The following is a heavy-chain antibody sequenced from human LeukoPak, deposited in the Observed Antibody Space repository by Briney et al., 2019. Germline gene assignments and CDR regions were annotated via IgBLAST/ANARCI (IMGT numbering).Heavy chain of an antibody. J-gene: IGHJ4*02. Sequence: ASVKVSCKASGYTFTGYYMHWVRQAPGQGLEWMGWINPNSGGTNYAQKFQGRVTMTRDTSISTAYMELSSLRSEDTAVYYCAAVIDGFYYYDSSGYSDWGQGTLVTVSS. D-gene: IGHD3-22*01. CDR2: INPNSGGT. CDR3: AAVIDGFYYYDSSGYSD. CDR1: GYTFTGYY. V-gene: IGHV1-2*02.